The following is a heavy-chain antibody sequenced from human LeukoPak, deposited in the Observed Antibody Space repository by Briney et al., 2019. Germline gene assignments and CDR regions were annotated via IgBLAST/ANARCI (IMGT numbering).Heavy chain of an antibody. V-gene: IGHV1-69*13. J-gene: IGHJ5*02. Sequence: SVTVSCTASGYTFSTYGISWVRQAPGQGLEWMGGIIPIFGTANYAQKFQGRVTITADESTSTAYMELSSLRSEDTAVYYCARGGDYYDSSGYYYWWFDPWGRGTLVTVSS. CDR1: GYTFSTYG. CDR3: ARGGDYYDSSGYYYWWFDP. CDR2: IIPIFGTA. D-gene: IGHD3-22*01.